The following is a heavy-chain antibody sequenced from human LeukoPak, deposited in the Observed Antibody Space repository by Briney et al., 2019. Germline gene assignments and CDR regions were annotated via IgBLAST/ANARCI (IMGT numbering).Heavy chain of an antibody. J-gene: IGHJ4*02. CDR2: IYYSGST. CDR1: GGSISSYY. CDR3: ARAPNSYGYSGDYFDH. Sequence: PSETLSLTCTVSGGSISSYYWSWIRQPPGKGLEWIGYIYYSGSTNYNPSLKSRVTISVDTSKNQFSLKLSSVTAADTAVYYCARAPNSYGYSGDYFDHWGQGTLVTVSS. D-gene: IGHD5-18*01. V-gene: IGHV4-59*01.